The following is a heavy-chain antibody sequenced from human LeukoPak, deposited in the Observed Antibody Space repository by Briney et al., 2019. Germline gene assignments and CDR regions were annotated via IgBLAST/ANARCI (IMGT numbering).Heavy chain of an antibody. V-gene: IGHV2-70*11. CDR3: ARIGMAGSISDAFDI. CDR2: IDWDDDK. CDR1: GFSRSTSGMC. D-gene: IGHD6-19*01. J-gene: IGHJ3*02. Sequence: SGPTLVNPTQTLTLTCTFSGFSRSTSGMCVSWIRQPPGKALEWLSRIDWDDDKYYSTSLKTRLTISKDTSKNQVVLTMTNMDPVDTATYYCARIGMAGSISDAFDIWGQGTMVTVSS.